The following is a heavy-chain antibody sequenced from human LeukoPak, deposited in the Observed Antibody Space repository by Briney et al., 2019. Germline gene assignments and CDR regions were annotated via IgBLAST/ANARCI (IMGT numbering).Heavy chain of an antibody. V-gene: IGHV3-33*08. Sequence: PGGSLRLSCAASGFSVSNYYMSWVRQAPGKGLEWVAVIWYDGSNKYYADSVKGRFTISRDNSKNTLYLQMNSLRAEDTAVDYCARGFWSGYYMPDYWGQGTLVTVSS. CDR1: GFSVSNYY. CDR2: IWYDGSNK. CDR3: ARGFWSGYYMPDY. D-gene: IGHD3-3*01. J-gene: IGHJ4*02.